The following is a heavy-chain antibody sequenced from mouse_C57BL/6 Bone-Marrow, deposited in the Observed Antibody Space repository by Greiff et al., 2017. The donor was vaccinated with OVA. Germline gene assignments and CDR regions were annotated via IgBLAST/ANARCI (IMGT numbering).Heavy chain of an antibody. D-gene: IGHD2-4*01. V-gene: IGHV1-5*01. CDR1: GYTFTSYW. J-gene: IGHJ4*01. Sequence: EVQLQQSGTVLARPGASVKMSCKTSGYTFTSYWMHWVKQRPGPGLEWIGAIYPGNSDTRSNQTFTGTATLTAVTSASTAYLALSSLTNEDCAVYYWTKEDDYDVYDAMDYWGQGTSVTVAS. CDR3: TKEDDYDVYDAMDY. CDR2: IYPGNSDT.